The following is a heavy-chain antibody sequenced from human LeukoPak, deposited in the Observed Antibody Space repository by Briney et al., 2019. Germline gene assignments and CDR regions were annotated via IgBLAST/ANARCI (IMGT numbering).Heavy chain of an antibody. CDR1: GFTVSSNY. CDR3: ARIYSNYVYYYMDV. CDR2: IYSGGST. Sequence: AGGSLRLSCAASGFTVSSNYMSWLRQAPGKGLEWVSVIYSGGSTYYADSVKGRFTISRDNSKNTLYLQMNSLRAEDTAVYYCARIYSNYVYYYMDVWGKGTTVTVSS. V-gene: IGHV3-66*02. D-gene: IGHD4-11*01. J-gene: IGHJ6*03.